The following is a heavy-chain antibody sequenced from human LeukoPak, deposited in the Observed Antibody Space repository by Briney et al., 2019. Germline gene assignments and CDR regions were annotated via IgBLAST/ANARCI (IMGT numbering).Heavy chain of an antibody. CDR1: GFTFSSYT. D-gene: IGHD2-21*02. J-gene: IGHJ4*02. CDR3: ARKPVGDMPFDY. CDR2: ISSTSGVI. V-gene: IGHV3-21*01. Sequence: KTGGSLRLSCAASGFTFSSYTMNWVRQAPGKGLEWVSTISSTSGVIYYADSMKGRFTISRDNAKNSLYLQMNSLRAEDTAVYYCARKPVGDMPFDYWGQGTLVTVSS.